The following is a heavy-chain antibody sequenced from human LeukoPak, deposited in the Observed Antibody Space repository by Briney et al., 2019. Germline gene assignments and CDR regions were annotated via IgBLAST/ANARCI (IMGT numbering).Heavy chain of an antibody. CDR1: GFTFSSYS. V-gene: IGHV3-21*01. CDR2: ISSSSSYI. J-gene: IGHJ5*02. D-gene: IGHD3-10*01. CDR3: ARGFQYYYGSGSYYP. Sequence: GGSLRLSCSASGFTFSSYSMNWVRQAPGKGLEWVSSISSSSSYIYYADSVKGRFTISRDNAKNSLYLQMNSLRDEDTAVYYCARGFQYYYGSGSYYPWGQGTLVTVSS.